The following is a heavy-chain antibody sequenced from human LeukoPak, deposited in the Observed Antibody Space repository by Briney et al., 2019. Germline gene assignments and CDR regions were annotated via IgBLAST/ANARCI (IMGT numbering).Heavy chain of an antibody. V-gene: IGHV3-48*01. CDR3: ARERSYGARAPNYYYGIDV. CDR2: ISSSSSTI. CDR1: GFTFSSYS. Sequence: GGSLRLSCAASGFTFSSYSMNWVRQAPGKGLEWVSYISSSSSTIYYADSVKGRFTISRDNAKNSLYLQMNSLRAEDTAVYYCARERSYGARAPNYYYGIDVWGQGTTVTVSS. D-gene: IGHD5-18*01. J-gene: IGHJ6*02.